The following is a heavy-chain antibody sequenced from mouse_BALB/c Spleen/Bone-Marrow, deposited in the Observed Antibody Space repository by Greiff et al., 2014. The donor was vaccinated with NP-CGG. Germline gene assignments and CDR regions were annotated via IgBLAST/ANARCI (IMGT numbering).Heavy chain of an antibody. Sequence: VQLPQPGAELAIPGASVKMSCKASGYTFPDYTIQWVKQRPGQGLEWIGYVNPRSGYANYNQKFKDKATLTADKSSSTAFMQLSSLTSEDSAVYYCARPKGFALDYWGQGTALTVAS. CDR3: ARPKGFALDY. V-gene: IGHV1-4*01. CDR1: GYTFPDYT. J-gene: IGHJ2*01. CDR2: VNPRSGYA.